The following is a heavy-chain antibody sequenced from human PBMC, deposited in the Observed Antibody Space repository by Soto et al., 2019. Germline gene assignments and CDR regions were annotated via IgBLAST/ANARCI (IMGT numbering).Heavy chain of an antibody. CDR1: GYSFASYW. Sequence: GESLKISCXGSGYSFASYWIGWVRQMPRKDLKWMGIIYPGDSDTRYSPSFQGQVTSSADKSLRTAYLQWTSLKASDTALYYCARTRSFTLGFYYDGMDVWGQGTTVTVSS. D-gene: IGHD6-6*01. CDR2: IYPGDSDT. V-gene: IGHV5-51*01. J-gene: IGHJ6*02. CDR3: ARTRSFTLGFYYDGMDV.